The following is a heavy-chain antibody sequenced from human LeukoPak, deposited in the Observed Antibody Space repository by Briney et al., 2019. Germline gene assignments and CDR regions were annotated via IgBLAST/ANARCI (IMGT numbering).Heavy chain of an antibody. Sequence: SETLSLACAVYGGSFSGYYWSWIRQPPGKGREGIGEINHSGRTNYKPSLKSRATISVDTSKTQFSLKLSSVTAADTAVYYCARGAKAVAVAYYYYYMDVWGKGTTVTVSS. V-gene: IGHV4-34*01. CDR2: INHSGRT. J-gene: IGHJ6*03. D-gene: IGHD6-19*01. CDR3: ARGAKAVAVAYYYYYMDV. CDR1: GGSFSGYY.